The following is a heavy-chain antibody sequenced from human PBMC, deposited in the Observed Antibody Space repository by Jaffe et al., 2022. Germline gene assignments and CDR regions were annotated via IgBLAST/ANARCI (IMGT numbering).Heavy chain of an antibody. J-gene: IGHJ4*02. V-gene: IGHV2-70*01. CDR1: GFSLSTSGMC. CDR3: ARIHSSGWHNRFWDFDY. CDR2: IDWDDDK. Sequence: QVTLRESGPALVKPTQTLTLTCTFSGFSLSTSGMCVSWIRQPPGKALEWLALIDWDDDKYYSTSLKTRLTISKDTSKNQVVLTMTNMDPVDTATYYCARIHSSGWHNRFWDFDYWGQGTLVTVSS. D-gene: IGHD6-19*01.